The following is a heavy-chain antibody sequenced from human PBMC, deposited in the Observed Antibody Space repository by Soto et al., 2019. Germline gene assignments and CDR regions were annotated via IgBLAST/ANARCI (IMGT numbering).Heavy chain of an antibody. Sequence: SETLSLTCTVSGGSISSGGYYWSWIRQPPGKGPEWIGSIYYSGSTNYNPSLKGRVTISLNPSKNHFSLRLSSVTAAAPPVYYCARDLVVVVPAARAGWFDSSGQGTLVTVSS. CDR1: GGSISSGGYY. D-gene: IGHD2-2*01. V-gene: IGHV4-61*08. J-gene: IGHJ5*01. CDR2: IYYSGST. CDR3: ARDLVVVVPAARAGWFDS.